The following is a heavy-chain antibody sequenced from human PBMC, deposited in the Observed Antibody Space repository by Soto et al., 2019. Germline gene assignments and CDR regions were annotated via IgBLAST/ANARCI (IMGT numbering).Heavy chain of an antibody. CDR2: ISYDGSNK. Sequence: PGGSLRLSCAASGFTFISYGMHWVRQAPGKGLEWVAVISYDGSNKYYADSVKGRFTISRDNSKNTLYLQMNSLRAEDTAVYYCAKDPPPVYWGQGTLVTVSS. CDR1: GFTFISYG. J-gene: IGHJ4*02. CDR3: AKDPPPVY. V-gene: IGHV3-30*18.